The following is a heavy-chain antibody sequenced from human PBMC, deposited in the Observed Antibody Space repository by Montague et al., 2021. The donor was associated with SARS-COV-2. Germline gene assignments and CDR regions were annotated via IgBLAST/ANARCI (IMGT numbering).Heavy chain of an antibody. Sequence: ETLSLICTVSGGSISSYYWSWIRQPPGKGLEWIGYMYYSGSTNYNPSLKSRVTLSVDTSKNQFSLKLSSVTAADTAVYYCARDFDYWGQGTLVTVSS. CDR2: MYYSGST. V-gene: IGHV4-59*13. J-gene: IGHJ4*02. CDR1: GGSISSYY. CDR3: ARDFDY.